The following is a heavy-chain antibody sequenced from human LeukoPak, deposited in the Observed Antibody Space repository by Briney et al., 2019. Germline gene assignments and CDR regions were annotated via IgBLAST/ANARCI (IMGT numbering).Heavy chain of an antibody. CDR3: ARGITMMIVAPGY. V-gene: IGHV3-53*01. J-gene: IGHJ4*02. Sequence: GGSLRLSCAASGFTVNNNYMTWVRQAPGKGLGWVSVLYSNSITYYADSVKSRFTISRDSSKNTLYLQMNSLRAEDTAVYYCARGITMMIVAPGYWGQGTLVTVSS. CDR1: GFTVNNNY. CDR2: LYSNSIT. D-gene: IGHD3-22*01.